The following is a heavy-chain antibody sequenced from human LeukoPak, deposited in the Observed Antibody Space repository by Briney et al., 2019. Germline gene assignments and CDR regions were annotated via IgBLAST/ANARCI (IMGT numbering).Heavy chain of an antibody. CDR2: INGYGSIT. CDR3: AKNFYWFDP. CDR1: GFTFETYW. V-gene: IGHV3-74*01. Sequence: GGSLRLSCAASGFTFETYWMHWVRQAPGKGLEWVSCINGYGSITNYADSVKGRFTISRDNSKNTLYLQMNSLRAEDTAVYYCAKNFYWFDPWGQGTLVTVSS. J-gene: IGHJ5*02. D-gene: IGHD2/OR15-2a*01.